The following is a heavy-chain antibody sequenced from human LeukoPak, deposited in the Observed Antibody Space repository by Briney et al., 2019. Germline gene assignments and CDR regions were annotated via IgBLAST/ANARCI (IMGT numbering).Heavy chain of an antibody. CDR2: TSTNGGST. Sequence: GGSLRLSCAASGFTFSSYAMHWVRQAPGKGLGYVSGTSTNGGSTYYADSVKGRFTISRDNSKNTLFLQMGSLRAEDTAVYYCARRAGAYSHPYDYWGQGTLVTVSS. J-gene: IGHJ4*02. CDR3: ARRAGAYSHPYDY. V-gene: IGHV3-64*02. CDR1: GFTFSSYA. D-gene: IGHD4/OR15-4a*01.